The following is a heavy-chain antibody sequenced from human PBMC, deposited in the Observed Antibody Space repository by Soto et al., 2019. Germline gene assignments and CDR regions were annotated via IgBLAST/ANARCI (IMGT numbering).Heavy chain of an antibody. J-gene: IGHJ6*02. CDR3: GKRTGGTANGMGV. Sequence: EVQVVESGGGLVQPGRSLRLSCAASGFSFDDYAMHWVRQAPGKGLEWVSGISWNSGTIGYADSVKGRFTISRDNAKNTLYQQMNRLRAEETALYYCGKRTGGTANGMGVWGRGTTLSDSS. D-gene: IGHD2-8*02. V-gene: IGHV3-9*01. CDR1: GFSFDDYA. CDR2: ISWNSGTI.